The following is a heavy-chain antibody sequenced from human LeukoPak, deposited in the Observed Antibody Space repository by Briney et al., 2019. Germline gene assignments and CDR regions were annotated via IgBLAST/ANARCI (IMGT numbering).Heavy chain of an antibody. V-gene: IGHV4-59*08. Sequence: SETLSLTCTVSGGSISSYYWSWIRQPPGKGLEWIGYIYYSGSTNYNPSLKSRVTISVDTSKNQFSLKLSSVTAADTAVYYCAGHLVVTAIAGWFDPWGQGTLVTVSS. CDR1: GGSISSYY. J-gene: IGHJ5*02. CDR2: IYYSGST. D-gene: IGHD2-21*02. CDR3: AGHLVVTAIAGWFDP.